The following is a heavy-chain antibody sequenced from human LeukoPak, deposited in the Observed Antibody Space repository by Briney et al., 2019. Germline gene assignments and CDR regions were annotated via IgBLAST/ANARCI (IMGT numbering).Heavy chain of an antibody. CDR1: GFTFSNCA. V-gene: IGHV3-23*01. J-gene: IGHJ4*02. D-gene: IGHD1-26*01. CDR2: ISASGGST. CDR3: AKGASASRHFDY. Sequence: GGSLRLSCAASGFTFSNCAMNWVRQAPGKGLEWVSDISASGGSTNYADAVKGRLTISRDNSKNTLYLQMNSLRAEDAAVYYCAKGASASRHFDYWGQGTLVTVSS.